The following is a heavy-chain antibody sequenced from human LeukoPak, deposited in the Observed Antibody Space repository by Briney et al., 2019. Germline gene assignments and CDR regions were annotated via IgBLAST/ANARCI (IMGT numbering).Heavy chain of an antibody. CDR3: ARSPYSSSSMNFDY. Sequence: GGSLRLSCAASGFTVSSNYMSWVRQAAGKGLEWVSYISSSGSTIYYADSVKGRFTISRDNAKNSLYLQMNSLRAEDTAVYYCARSPYSSSSMNFDYWGQGTLVTVPS. CDR2: ISSSGSTI. CDR1: GFTVSSNY. J-gene: IGHJ4*02. V-gene: IGHV3-11*01. D-gene: IGHD6-13*01.